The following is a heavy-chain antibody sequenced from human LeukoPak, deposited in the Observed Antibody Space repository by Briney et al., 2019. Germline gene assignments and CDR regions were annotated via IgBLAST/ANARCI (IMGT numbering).Heavy chain of an antibody. D-gene: IGHD1-14*01. J-gene: IGHJ2*01. V-gene: IGHV4-59*01. CDR2: IYYSGSA. CDR3: ARSYNRSYWYFDL. CDR1: GGSISSYY. Sequence: SETLSLTCTVSGGSISSYYWSWIRQPPGKGLEWIGYIYYSGSANYNPSLKSRVTISVDTSKNQFSLKLSSVTAADTAVYYCARSYNRSYWYFDLWGRGTLVTVS.